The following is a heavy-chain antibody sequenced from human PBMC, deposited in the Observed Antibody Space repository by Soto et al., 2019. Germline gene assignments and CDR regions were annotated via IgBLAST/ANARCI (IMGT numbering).Heavy chain of an antibody. CDR1: GYSFTDSY. Sequence: GXSVKVSCKASGYSFTDSYMHWVRQAPGQGLEWMGWINANSGGTNYPQKFQGRVTLTRDTSISTVYMELSSLRSDDTAVYYCASGASSNWPDLWGRGTLVTVSS. CDR2: INANSGGT. J-gene: IGHJ4*02. CDR3: ASGASSNWPDL. D-gene: IGHD6-13*01. V-gene: IGHV1-2*02.